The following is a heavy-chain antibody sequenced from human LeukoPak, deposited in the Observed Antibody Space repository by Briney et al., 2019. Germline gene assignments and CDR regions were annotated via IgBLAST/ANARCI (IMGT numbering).Heavy chain of an antibody. D-gene: IGHD6-19*01. CDR2: MYYSGST. CDR3: ASDSSGYSYRYFDL. Sequence: SETLSLTCTVSGDSVSSNSYYWSWIRQPPGKGLEWIGYMYYSGSTNYNPSLKSRVTTSVDTSKNQFSLKLSSVTAADTALYYCASDSSGYSYRYFDLWGRGTLVTVSS. CDR1: GDSVSSNSYY. J-gene: IGHJ2*01. V-gene: IGHV4-61*01.